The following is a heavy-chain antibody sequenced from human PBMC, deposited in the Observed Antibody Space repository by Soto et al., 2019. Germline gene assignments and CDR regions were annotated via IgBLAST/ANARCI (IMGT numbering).Heavy chain of an antibody. J-gene: IGHJ4*02. CDR3: ARPEMTPDPYFDY. CDR2: IYYSGST. V-gene: IGHV4-59*08. Sequence: PSETLSLTCTVSGGSISSYYWSWIRQPPGKGLEWIGYIYYSGSTNYNPSLKSRVTISVDTSKNQFSLKLSSVTAADTAVYYCARPEMTPDPYFDYWGRGTLVTVSS. CDR1: GGSISSYY.